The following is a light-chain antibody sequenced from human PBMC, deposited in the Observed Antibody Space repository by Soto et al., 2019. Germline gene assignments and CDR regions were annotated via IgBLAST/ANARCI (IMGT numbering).Light chain of an antibody. J-gene: IGKJ1*01. Sequence: DIQMTQSPSTLSASVGDRVTITCRASQSISSWCAWYQQKPGKAPKLLIYKASILESGVPSRFSGSESGTEFTLTISSLQPDDFATYYCQHHETFGQGTKVEIK. CDR1: QSISSW. CDR3: QHHET. V-gene: IGKV1-5*03. CDR2: KAS.